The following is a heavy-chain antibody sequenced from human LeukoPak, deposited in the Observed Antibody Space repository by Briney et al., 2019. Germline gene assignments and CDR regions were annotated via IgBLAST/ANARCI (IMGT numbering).Heavy chain of an antibody. CDR1: GGSFSTYY. J-gene: IGHJ4*02. CDR3: ARAVITFGGAVAKGFDC. V-gene: IGHV4-59*01. CDR2: IYYSGST. D-gene: IGHD3-16*01. Sequence: SETLSLTCTVSGGSFSTYYWSWIRQPPGKGLEWIGYIYYSGSTDYNPSLKSRVTMSLDTSKNQFSLNLSSVTAADTAVYYCARAVITFGGAVAKGFDCWGQGTLVTVSS.